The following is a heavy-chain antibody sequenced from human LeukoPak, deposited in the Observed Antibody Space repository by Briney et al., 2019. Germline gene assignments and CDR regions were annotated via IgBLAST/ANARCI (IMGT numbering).Heavy chain of an antibody. D-gene: IGHD4-17*01. CDR1: GFTFSNHG. CDR2: ISYDGSDK. CDR3: AKDYDYGDYAADY. V-gene: IGHV3-30*02. Sequence: GGSLRLSCAASGFTFSNHGMNWVRQVPGKGLEWVAFISYDGSDKYYADSVKGRFTISRDNSKGTLYLQIYSLRPEDTGVYYSAKDYDYGDYAADYWGQGILVTVSS. J-gene: IGHJ4*02.